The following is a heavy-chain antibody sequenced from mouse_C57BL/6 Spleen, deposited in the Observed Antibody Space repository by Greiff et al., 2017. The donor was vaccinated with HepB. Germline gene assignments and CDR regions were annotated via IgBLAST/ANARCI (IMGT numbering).Heavy chain of an antibody. CDR3: ARNEDYGSNWAFAY. CDR2: IWTGGGT. V-gene: IGHV2-9-1*01. J-gene: IGHJ3*01. D-gene: IGHD1-1*01. CDR1: GFSLTSYA. Sequence: VQLVESGPGLVAPSQSLSITCTVSGFSLTSYAISWVRQPPGKGLEWLGVIWTGGGTNYNSALKSRLSISKDNSKSQVFLKMNSLQTDDTARYYCARNEDYGSNWAFAYWGQGTLVTVSA.